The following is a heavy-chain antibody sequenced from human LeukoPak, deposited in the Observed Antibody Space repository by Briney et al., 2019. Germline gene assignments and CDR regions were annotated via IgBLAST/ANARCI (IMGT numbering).Heavy chain of an antibody. CDR3: ARVRDWFDR. V-gene: IGHV1-2*02. Sequence: GASVNVSCKASGYTFTAYYIHWVRQAPGQGLEYMGWINPNSGGTNYAQKFQGRVTMTRDTPISTAYMELSRLRSDDTAVYYCARVRDWFDRWGQGTLVTVSS. CDR2: INPNSGGT. J-gene: IGHJ5*02. CDR1: GYTFTAYY.